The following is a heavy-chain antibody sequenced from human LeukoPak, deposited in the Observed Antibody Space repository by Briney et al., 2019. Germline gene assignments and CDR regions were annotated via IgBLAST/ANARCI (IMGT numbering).Heavy chain of an antibody. CDR2: IYYSGST. V-gene: IGHV4-39*01. Sequence: SETLSLTCTVSGGSISSSSYYWGWIRQPPGKGLEWIGSIYYSGSTYYNPSLKSRVTISVDTSKNQFSLKLSSVTAADTAVYYCARLPIVGATPFDYWGQGTLVTVSS. D-gene: IGHD1-26*01. J-gene: IGHJ4*02. CDR1: GGSISSSSYY. CDR3: ARLPIVGATPFDY.